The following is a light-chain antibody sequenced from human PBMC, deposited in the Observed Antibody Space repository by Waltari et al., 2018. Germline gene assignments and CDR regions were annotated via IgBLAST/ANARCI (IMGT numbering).Light chain of an antibody. CDR3: QQSSSTPFT. J-gene: IGKJ3*01. CDR2: EVS. Sequence: TCRANKSGSSSLNWFQQKPGKAPKRLIYEVSSWECGVPYRFSGSGSGTDFTLTISSLQAEDFAAYYCQQSSSTPFTFGPGTKVDIK. V-gene: IGKV1-39*01. CDR1: KSGSSS.